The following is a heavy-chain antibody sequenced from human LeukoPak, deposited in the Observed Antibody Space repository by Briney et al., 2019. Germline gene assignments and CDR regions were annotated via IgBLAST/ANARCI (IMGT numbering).Heavy chain of an antibody. Sequence: PSGTLSLTCAVSGGSISSSNWWSWVRRPPGKGLEWIGEIYHSGSTNYNPSLKSRVTISVDKSKNQFSLKLSSVTAADTAVYYCARDPILSDNDAFDIWGQGIMVTVSS. J-gene: IGHJ3*02. CDR3: ARDPILSDNDAFDI. CDR2: IYHSGST. CDR1: GGSISSSNW. D-gene: IGHD2-21*01. V-gene: IGHV4-4*02.